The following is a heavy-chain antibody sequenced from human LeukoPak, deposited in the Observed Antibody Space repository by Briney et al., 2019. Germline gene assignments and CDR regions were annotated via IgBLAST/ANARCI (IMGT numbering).Heavy chain of an antibody. J-gene: IGHJ4*02. Sequence: GGSLRLSCAASGFTFDDYAMHWVRQAPGKGLEWVSGISWNSGSIGYADSVKGRFTIPRDNAKNSLYLQMNSLRAEDTALYYCAKEADYYDSSGYDYWGQGTLVTVSS. D-gene: IGHD3-22*01. CDR2: ISWNSGSI. V-gene: IGHV3-9*01. CDR3: AKEADYYDSSGYDY. CDR1: GFTFDDYA.